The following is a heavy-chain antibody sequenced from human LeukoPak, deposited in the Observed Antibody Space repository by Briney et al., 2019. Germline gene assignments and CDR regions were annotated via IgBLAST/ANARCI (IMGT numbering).Heavy chain of an antibody. Sequence: SETLSLTCSVSGGSISSSNYYWGWIRQPPGKGLEWIGSFYYSGNTYYNPSLKSRVTISVDTSKNQFSLKLSSVTAADTAVYYCARSLVGTPFDYWGQGTLVTVSS. CDR2: FYYSGNT. J-gene: IGHJ4*02. V-gene: IGHV4-39*07. D-gene: IGHD4-23*01. CDR1: GGSISSSNYY. CDR3: ARSLVGTPFDY.